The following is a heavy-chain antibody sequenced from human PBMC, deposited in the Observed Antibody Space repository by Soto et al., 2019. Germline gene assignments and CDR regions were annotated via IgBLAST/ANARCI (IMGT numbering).Heavy chain of an antibody. V-gene: IGHV3-30*18. CDR3: AKGGIAVAGHYYSGMDV. CDR1: GFTFSSYG. CDR2: ISYDGSNK. Sequence: QVQLVESGGGVVQPGRSLRLSCAASGFTFSSYGMHWVRQAPGKGLEWVAVISYDGSNKYYADSVKGRFTISRDNSNNTLYLQMNSLRAEDTAVYYCAKGGIAVAGHYYSGMDVWGQGTTVTVSS. J-gene: IGHJ6*02. D-gene: IGHD6-19*01.